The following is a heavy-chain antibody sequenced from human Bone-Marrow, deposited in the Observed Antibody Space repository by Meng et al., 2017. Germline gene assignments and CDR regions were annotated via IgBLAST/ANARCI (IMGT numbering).Heavy chain of an antibody. Sequence: GSLRLSCTVSGGSISSYHWSWIRQPPGKGLEWIGYIYYSGSTNYNPSLKSRVTISVDTSKNQFSLKLRSVTAADTAVYYCARESVAGFYYYGMDVWGQGTTVTVSS. V-gene: IGHV4-59*01. CDR2: IYYSGST. CDR1: GGSISSYH. J-gene: IGHJ6*02. D-gene: IGHD6-19*01. CDR3: ARESVAGFYYYGMDV.